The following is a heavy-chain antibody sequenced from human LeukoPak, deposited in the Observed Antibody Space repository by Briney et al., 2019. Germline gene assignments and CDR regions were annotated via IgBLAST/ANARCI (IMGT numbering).Heavy chain of an antibody. D-gene: IGHD3-3*01. CDR1: GFTFSSYG. CDR3: ANPYDFWSGYYRVDYFDY. J-gene: IGHJ4*02. Sequence: GGSLRLSCAASGFTFSSYGMHWVRQAPGKGLEWVAFIRYDGSNKYYADSVKGRFTISRVNSKNTLYLQMNSLRAEDTAVYYCANPYDFWSGYYRVDYFDYWGQGTLVTVSS. V-gene: IGHV3-30*02. CDR2: IRYDGSNK.